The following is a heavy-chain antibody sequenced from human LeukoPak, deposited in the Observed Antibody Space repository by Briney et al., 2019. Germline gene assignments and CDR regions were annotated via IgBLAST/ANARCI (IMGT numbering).Heavy chain of an antibody. CDR2: IFYSGST. CDR1: GGSFSGYY. J-gene: IGHJ4*02. V-gene: IGHV4-34*12. D-gene: IGHD3-22*01. CDR3: ARVTGYMIEDYFDY. Sequence: PSETLSLTCAVYGGSFSGYYWSWIRQPPGKGLEWIGNIFYSGSTYYSPSLRSRVTISLDTSRNQFSLKLSSVTAADTAVYYCARVTGYMIEDYFDYWGQGTLVTVSS.